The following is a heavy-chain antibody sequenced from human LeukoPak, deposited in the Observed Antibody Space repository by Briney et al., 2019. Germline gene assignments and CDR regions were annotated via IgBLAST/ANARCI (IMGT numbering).Heavy chain of an antibody. J-gene: IGHJ5*02. CDR2: IDPSDSYT. D-gene: IGHD2-2*01. Sequence: GGSLKISCKGSGYSFTSYWISWVRQMPGKGLEWMGRIDPSDSYTNYSPSFQGHVTISADKSISTAYLQWSSLKASDTAMYYRARRNCSSTSCPFPFDPWGQGTLVTVSS. CDR3: ARRNCSSTSCPFPFDP. CDR1: GYSFTSYW. V-gene: IGHV5-10-1*01.